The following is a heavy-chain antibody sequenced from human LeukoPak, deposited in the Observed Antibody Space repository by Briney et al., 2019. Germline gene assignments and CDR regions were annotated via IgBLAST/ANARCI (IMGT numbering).Heavy chain of an antibody. CDR2: IHPDGST. CDR3: AREDYSNYFDY. CDR1: VDSISSSKW. Sequence: SETLSLTCAVFVDSISSSKWWSWVRQAPGKGLEWIGEIHPDGSTNYNPSLKSRVTISVDKSKNQFSLKLSSVTAADTAVYYCAREDYSNYFDYWGQGTLVTVSS. V-gene: IGHV4-4*02. D-gene: IGHD4-11*01. J-gene: IGHJ4*02.